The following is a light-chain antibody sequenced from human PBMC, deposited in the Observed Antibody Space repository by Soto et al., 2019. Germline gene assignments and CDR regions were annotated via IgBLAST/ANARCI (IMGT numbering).Light chain of an antibody. CDR3: SSYTSSSTLIYV. Sequence: QSALTQPASVSGSPGQSITISCTGTSSDVGGYNYVSWYQQHPGKAPKLMIYDVSNRPSGVSNRFSGSKSGNTASLTISGPQAEDEADYDCSSYTSSSTLIYVFGTGTKLTVL. CDR2: DVS. CDR1: SSDVGGYNY. J-gene: IGLJ1*01. V-gene: IGLV2-14*01.